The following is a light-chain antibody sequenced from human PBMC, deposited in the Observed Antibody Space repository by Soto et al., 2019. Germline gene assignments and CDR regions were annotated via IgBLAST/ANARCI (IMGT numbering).Light chain of an antibody. CDR1: SSNIGAGYD. CDR3: QSHDTSLSVLVV. Sequence: QSVLTQPPSVSGAPGQRVTIPCTGSSSNIGAGYDVHWYQQLPGTAPKLLIYGNINRPSGVPDRFSGSRSGTSASLAITGLQAEDEADYYCQSHDTSLSVLVVFGGGTKLTVL. V-gene: IGLV1-40*01. J-gene: IGLJ2*01. CDR2: GNI.